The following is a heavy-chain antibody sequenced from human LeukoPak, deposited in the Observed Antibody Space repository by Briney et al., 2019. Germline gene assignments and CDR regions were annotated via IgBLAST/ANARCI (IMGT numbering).Heavy chain of an antibody. Sequence: GESLRLSCAASGFTFTMFSMNWVRQAPGKGLEWVSYISGSSNTIYYADSVKGRFTLSRDNAKNSLYLQMNSLRAEDTAVYYCAREKGSSGYPYYFDYWGQGTLVTVSS. CDR2: ISGSSNTI. CDR3: AREKGSSGYPYYFDY. V-gene: IGHV3-48*01. J-gene: IGHJ4*02. D-gene: IGHD3-22*01. CDR1: GFTFTMFS.